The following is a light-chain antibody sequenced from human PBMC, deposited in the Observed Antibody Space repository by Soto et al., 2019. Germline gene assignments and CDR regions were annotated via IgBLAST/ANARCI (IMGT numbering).Light chain of an antibody. CDR1: QSVSSSY. Sequence: EIVLTQSPGTLSLSPGERATLSCRASQSVSSSYLAWYQQKPGQAPRLLIYGASRRATGIPDRFSGSGSGTDFTLTISRLEPEDFAVYYCQQYSISPLTFGQGTKVEIK. J-gene: IGKJ1*01. V-gene: IGKV3-20*01. CDR3: QQYSISPLT. CDR2: GAS.